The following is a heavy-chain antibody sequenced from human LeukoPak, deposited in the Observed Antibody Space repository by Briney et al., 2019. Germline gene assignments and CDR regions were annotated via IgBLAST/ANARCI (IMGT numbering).Heavy chain of an antibody. CDR2: ISSSSSYI. J-gene: IGHJ2*01. V-gene: IGHV3-21*01. D-gene: IGHD1-26*01. CDR1: GFTFSSYS. CDR3: ARDFLGILGGPVWYFDL. Sequence: GGSLRLSCAASGFTFSSYSMTWVRQAPGKGLEWVSSISSSSSYIYYADSVKGRFTISRDNAKNSLYLQMNSLRAEDTAVYYCARDFLGILGGPVWYFDLWGRGTLVTVSS.